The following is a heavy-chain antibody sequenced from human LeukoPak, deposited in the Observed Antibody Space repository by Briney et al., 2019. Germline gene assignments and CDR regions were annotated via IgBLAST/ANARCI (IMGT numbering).Heavy chain of an antibody. V-gene: IGHV3-33*06. CDR3: AKDLAAAGIFDY. Sequence: GRSLRLSCAASGFTFGSYGMHWVRQAPGKGLEWVAVIWYDGSNKYYADSVKGRFTISRDNSKNTLYLQMNSLRAEDTAVYYCAKDLAAAGIFDYWGQGTLVTVSS. CDR2: IWYDGSNK. CDR1: GFTFGSYG. D-gene: IGHD6-13*01. J-gene: IGHJ4*02.